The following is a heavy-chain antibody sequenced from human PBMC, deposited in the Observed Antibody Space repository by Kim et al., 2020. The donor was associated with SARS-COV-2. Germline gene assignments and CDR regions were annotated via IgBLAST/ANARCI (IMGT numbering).Heavy chain of an antibody. Sequence: SYAQKFQGRVTMTRDTSTSTVYMGLSSLRSEDTAVYYCARVGYFDWLLDYWGQGTLVTVSS. CDR3: ARVGYFDWLLDY. D-gene: IGHD3-9*01. J-gene: IGHJ4*02. V-gene: IGHV1-46*01.